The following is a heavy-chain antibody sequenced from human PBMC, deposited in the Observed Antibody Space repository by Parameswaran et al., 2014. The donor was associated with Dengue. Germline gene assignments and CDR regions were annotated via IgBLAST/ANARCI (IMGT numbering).Heavy chain of an antibody. CDR3: TRPAWGSSSWTEAFDI. V-gene: IGHV3-73*01. Sequence: VRQMPGKGLEWVGRIRSKANSYATAYAASVKGRFTISRDDSKNTAYLQMNSLKTEDTAVYYCTRPAWGSSSWTEAFDIWGQGTMVTVSS. D-gene: IGHD6-13*01. J-gene: IGHJ3*02. CDR2: IRSKANSYAT.